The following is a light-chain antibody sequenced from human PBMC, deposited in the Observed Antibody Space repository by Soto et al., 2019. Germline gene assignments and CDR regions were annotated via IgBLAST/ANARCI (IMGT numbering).Light chain of an antibody. CDR2: EVS. CDR3: SAYAGSNVV. CDR1: SSDVGGYNY. Sequence: QSALTQPPSASGSPGQSVTISCTGISSDVGGYNYVSWYQQHPGKAPKLMIYEVSKRPSGVPDRFSGSKSGNTASLTVSRLQAEDEADYYCSAYAGSNVVFGGGTKVTVL. J-gene: IGLJ2*01. V-gene: IGLV2-8*01.